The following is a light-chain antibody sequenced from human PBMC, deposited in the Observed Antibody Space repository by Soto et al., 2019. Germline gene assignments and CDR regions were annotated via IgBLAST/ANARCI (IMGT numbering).Light chain of an antibody. CDR2: GAS. Sequence: EIWLTQSPTTLSWSPGERATLSCRASQSVSSYLAWYQQKPGQAPRLLIYGASTRATGIPARFSGSGSGTEFTLTISSLQSEDFAVYYCQQYTNWHPITFGQGTRLEIK. V-gene: IGKV3-15*01. CDR3: QQYTNWHPIT. J-gene: IGKJ5*01. CDR1: QSVSSY.